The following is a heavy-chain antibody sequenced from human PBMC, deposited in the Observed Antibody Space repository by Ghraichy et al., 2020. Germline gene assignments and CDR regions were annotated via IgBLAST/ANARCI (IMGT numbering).Heavy chain of an antibody. D-gene: IGHD3-22*01. CDR2: ISSSAFTI. CDR3: ARGHYSSGYLFDY. Sequence: GGSLRLSCAASGFSFSDYYMNWIRQAPGKGLEWVSYISSSAFTIYYADSVKGRFTISRDNAKNSLYLQMNSLRVEDTAVYYCARGHYSSGYLFDYWGQGTLVTVSS. CDR1: GFSFSDYY. V-gene: IGHV3-11*01. J-gene: IGHJ4*02.